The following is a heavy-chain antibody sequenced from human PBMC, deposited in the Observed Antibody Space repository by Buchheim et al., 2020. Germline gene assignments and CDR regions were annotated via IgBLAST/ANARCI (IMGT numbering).Heavy chain of an antibody. Sequence: QVQLVESGGGVVQPGRSLRLSCAASGFTFSSYAMHWVRQAPGKGLEWVAVISYDGSNKYYADSVKGRFTISRDNSKNTLYLQMNSLRAEDTAVYYCARGLPTYYYDSSGRNEVWGQGTL. D-gene: IGHD3-22*01. J-gene: IGHJ4*02. CDR1: GFTFSSYA. CDR2: ISYDGSNK. CDR3: ARGLPTYYYDSSGRNEV. V-gene: IGHV3-30-3*01.